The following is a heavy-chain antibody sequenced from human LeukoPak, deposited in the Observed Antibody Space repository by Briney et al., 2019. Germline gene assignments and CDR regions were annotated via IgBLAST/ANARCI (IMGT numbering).Heavy chain of an antibody. D-gene: IGHD6-13*01. J-gene: IGHJ4*02. Sequence: SETLSLTCAVSGGSISTYYGTWIRQPPGKGLEWIGYIYDSGSTNYNPSLKSRVTLSVDMSKNQFSLKLTSVIAADTAVYYCARLSSSWPYYFDYWGQGTLVTVSS. CDR1: GGSISTYY. CDR3: ARLSSSWPYYFDY. V-gene: IGHV4-59*01. CDR2: IYDSGST.